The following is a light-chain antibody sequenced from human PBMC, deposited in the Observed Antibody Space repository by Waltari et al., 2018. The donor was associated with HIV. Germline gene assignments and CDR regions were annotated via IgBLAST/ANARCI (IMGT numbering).Light chain of an antibody. Sequence: QSVLTQPPSVSAAPGQQVTLPCSGRSSHLRQTYVSWYQQSPGTAPRLLIYENTKRRSGLPDRFSGSKSATSATLDITGLQTGDEADYYCASWDSSLSVGVFGGGTRLTVL. J-gene: IGLJ3*02. V-gene: IGLV1-51*02. CDR1: SSHLRQTY. CDR2: ENT. CDR3: ASWDSSLSVGV.